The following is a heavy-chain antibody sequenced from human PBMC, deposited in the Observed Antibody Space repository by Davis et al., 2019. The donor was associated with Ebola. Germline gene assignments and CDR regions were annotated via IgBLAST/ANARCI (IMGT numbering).Heavy chain of an antibody. D-gene: IGHD4-23*01. CDR1: GFTFSSYS. CDR3: ARDKIPSTTVVTGGAY. J-gene: IGHJ4*02. V-gene: IGHV3-48*02. CDR2: ISSSSSTI. Sequence: PGGSLRLSCAASGFTFSSYSMNWVRQAPGKGLERVSYISSSSSTIYYADSVKGRFTISRDNAKNSLYLQMNSLRDEDTAVYYCARDKIPSTTVVTGGAYWGQGTLVTVSS.